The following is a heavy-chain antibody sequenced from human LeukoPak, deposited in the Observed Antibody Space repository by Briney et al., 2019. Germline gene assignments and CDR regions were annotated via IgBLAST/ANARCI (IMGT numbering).Heavy chain of an antibody. V-gene: IGHV3-7*01. CDR2: MNRDGSEK. Sequence: GGSLRLSCAASGFTFSNYWMSWVRQAPGKGLEWVANMNRDGSEKNYVDSMKGRITISRDNAKNSLYLQMNSLRVEDTAVYYCARELPPRVAFDIWGQGTMVTVSS. CDR1: GFTFSNYW. J-gene: IGHJ3*02. CDR3: ARELPPRVAFDI.